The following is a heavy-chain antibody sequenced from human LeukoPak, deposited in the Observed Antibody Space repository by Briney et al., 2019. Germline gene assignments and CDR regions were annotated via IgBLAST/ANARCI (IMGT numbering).Heavy chain of an antibody. V-gene: IGHV4-61*02. J-gene: IGHJ6*02. CDR2: IYTSGGT. CDR1: GGSISSGSYY. Sequence: SETLSLTCTVSGGSISSGSYYWSWIRQPAGKGLEWIGRIYTSGGTNYNPSLKSRVTISVDTSKNQFSLKLSSVTAADTAVYYCARDGSITIFGVVTADGMDVWGQGTTVTVSS. D-gene: IGHD3-3*01. CDR3: ARDGSITIFGVVTADGMDV.